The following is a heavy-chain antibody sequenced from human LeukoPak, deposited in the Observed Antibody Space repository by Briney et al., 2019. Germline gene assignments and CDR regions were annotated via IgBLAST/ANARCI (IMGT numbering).Heavy chain of an antibody. V-gene: IGHV3-23*01. Sequence: PGGSLRLSCAASGFAVSSYAMTWVRQAPGKGLEWVSGISGSGHSTYHADSVKGRFTISRDNSKNTLYLLMNSLRAEDTAVYYCAKAQYYHSDGYYSDEYYFGYWGQGTLVTVSS. D-gene: IGHD3-22*01. CDR3: AKAQYYHSDGYYSDEYYFGY. J-gene: IGHJ4*02. CDR1: GFAVSSYA. CDR2: ISGSGHST.